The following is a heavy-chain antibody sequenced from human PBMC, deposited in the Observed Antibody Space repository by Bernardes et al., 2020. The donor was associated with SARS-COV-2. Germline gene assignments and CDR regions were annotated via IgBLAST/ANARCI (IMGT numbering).Heavy chain of an antibody. CDR3: ARDNSIVGATCLDY. V-gene: IGHV3-48*01. CDR1: GFTFSSYS. J-gene: IGHJ4*02. Sequence: GGSLRLSCAASGFTFSSYSMNWVRQAPGKGLEWVSYISSSSSTIYYADSVKGRFTISRDNAKNSLYLQMNSLRAEDTAVYYCARDNSIVGATCLDYWGQGTMVTVSS. D-gene: IGHD1-26*01. CDR2: ISSSSSTI.